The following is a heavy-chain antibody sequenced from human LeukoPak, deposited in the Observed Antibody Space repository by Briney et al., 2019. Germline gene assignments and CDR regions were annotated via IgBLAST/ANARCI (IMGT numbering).Heavy chain of an antibody. CDR1: GYTFTGYY. D-gene: IGHD4-17*01. Sequence: ASVKVSCKASGYTFTGYYIHWVRQAPGQGLEWMGWINPNSGGTISAQKFQGRVTMTRDTSISTAYMELSRLRSDDMAVYYCARGKSTVTVNWLDPWGQGTLVIVSS. CDR3: ARGKSTVTVNWLDP. J-gene: IGHJ5*02. CDR2: INPNSGGT. V-gene: IGHV1-2*02.